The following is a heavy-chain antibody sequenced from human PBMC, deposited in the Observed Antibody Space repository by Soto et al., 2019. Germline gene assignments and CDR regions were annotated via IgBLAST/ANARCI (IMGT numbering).Heavy chain of an antibody. CDR2: ISWNSGSI. J-gene: IGHJ6*03. CDR3: AKVSSGIWNYGYYYYMDV. V-gene: IGHV3-9*01. Sequence: EVQLVESGGGLVQPGRSLRLSCAASGFTFDDYAMHWVRQAPGKGLEWVSGISWNSGSIGYADSVKGRFTISRDNAKNSLYLQMNSLRAEDTALYYCAKVSSGIWNYGYYYYMDVWGKGTTVTVSS. CDR1: GFTFDDYA. D-gene: IGHD1-7*01.